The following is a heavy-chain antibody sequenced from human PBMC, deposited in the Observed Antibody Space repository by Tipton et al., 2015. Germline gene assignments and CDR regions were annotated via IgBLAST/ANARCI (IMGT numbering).Heavy chain of an antibody. J-gene: IGHJ4*02. CDR3: ACQDYDILTRDYQTVDY. CDR1: AYSITSDYY. V-gene: IGHV4-38-2*01. CDR2: ISHSGNT. Sequence: TLSLTCAVSAYSITSDYYWGWIRQPPGKGLEWIGSISHSGNTYYNPSLKSRVTISVDTSKNQFSLRLRSVTAADTAVYYCACQDYDILTRDYQTVDYWGQGTLVTVSS. D-gene: IGHD3-9*01.